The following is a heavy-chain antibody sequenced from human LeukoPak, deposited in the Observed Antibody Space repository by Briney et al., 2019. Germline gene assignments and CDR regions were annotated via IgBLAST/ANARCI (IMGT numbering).Heavy chain of an antibody. CDR2: INHSGST. V-gene: IGHV4-34*01. Sequence: SETLSLTCAVYGGSFSGYYWSWIRQPPGKGLEWIGEINHSGSTNYNPSLKSRVTISVDTSKNQFSLKLSSVTAADTAVYYCASTSGWYEPIDYWGQGTLVTVSS. D-gene: IGHD6-19*01. CDR3: ASTSGWYEPIDY. CDR1: GGSFSGYY. J-gene: IGHJ4*02.